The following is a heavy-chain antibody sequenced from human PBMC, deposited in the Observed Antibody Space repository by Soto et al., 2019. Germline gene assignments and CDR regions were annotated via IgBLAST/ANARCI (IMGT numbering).Heavy chain of an antibody. CDR3: ARRLYNWNYFDY. CDR1: GGSISSSSYY. J-gene: IGHJ4*02. D-gene: IGHD1-20*01. V-gene: IGHV4-39*01. Sequence: SETLYLTCTVSGGSISSSSYYWGWIRQPPGKGLEWIGSIYYSGSTYYNPSLKSRVTISVDTSKNQFSLKLSSVTAADTAVYYCARRLYNWNYFDYWGQGTLVTVSS. CDR2: IYYSGST.